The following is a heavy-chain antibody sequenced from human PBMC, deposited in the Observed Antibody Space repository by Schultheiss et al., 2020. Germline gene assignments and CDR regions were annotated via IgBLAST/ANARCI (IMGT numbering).Heavy chain of an antibody. CDR1: GGTFSSYA. V-gene: IGHV1-69*05. Sequence: SVKVSCKASGGTFSSYAISWVRQAPGQGLEWMGGIIPIFGTANYAQKFQGRVTMTRDTSTSTVYMELSSLRSEDTAVYYCARDPGAAYGPGWYCDLWGRGTLVTVSS. D-gene: IGHD4-17*01. CDR3: ARDPGAAYGPGWYCDL. CDR2: IIPIFGTA. J-gene: IGHJ2*01.